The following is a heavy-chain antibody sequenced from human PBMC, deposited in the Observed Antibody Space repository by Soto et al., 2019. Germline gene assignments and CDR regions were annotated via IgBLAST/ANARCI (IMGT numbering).Heavy chain of an antibody. CDR3: AHRGLLRYFDWPNRGWFDP. V-gene: IGHV2-5*02. D-gene: IGHD3-9*01. CDR2: IYWDDDK. J-gene: IGHJ5*02. CDR1: GFSLSTSGVG. Sequence: QITLKESGPTLVKPTQTLTLTCTFSGFSLSTSGVGVGWIRQPPGKALEWLALIYWDDDKRYSPSLKSRLTITKDPSKNLVVLTMTNMDPVDTATYYCAHRGLLRYFDWPNRGWFDPWGQGTLVTVSS.